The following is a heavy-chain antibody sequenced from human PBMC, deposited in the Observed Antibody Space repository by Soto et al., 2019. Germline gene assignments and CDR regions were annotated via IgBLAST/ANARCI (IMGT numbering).Heavy chain of an antibody. CDR3: ARGRGRITIFGVVINSALSNWFDP. D-gene: IGHD3-3*01. V-gene: IGHV4-34*01. CDR2: INHSGST. J-gene: IGHJ5*02. CDR1: GGSFSGYY. Sequence: SETLSLTCAAYGGSFSGYYWSWIRQPPGKGLEWIGEINHSGSTNYNPSLKSRVTISVDTSKNQFSLKLSSVTAADTAVYYCARGRGRITIFGVVINSALSNWFDPWGQGTLVTVSS.